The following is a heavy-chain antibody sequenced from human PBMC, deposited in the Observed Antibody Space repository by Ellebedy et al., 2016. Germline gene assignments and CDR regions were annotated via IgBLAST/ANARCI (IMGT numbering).Heavy chain of an antibody. J-gene: IGHJ4*02. D-gene: IGHD6-19*01. Sequence: GESLKISCAASGFTVSTSYMGWVRQAPGKGLEWVSTISSAGSPNYADSVRGRFTISRDSSKDTLYLEMDSLRADDTAIYYCAKCRHSTGCLLDSWGQGTLVTVSS. V-gene: IGHV3-23*01. CDR3: AKCRHSTGCLLDS. CDR2: ISSAGSP. CDR1: GFTVSTSY.